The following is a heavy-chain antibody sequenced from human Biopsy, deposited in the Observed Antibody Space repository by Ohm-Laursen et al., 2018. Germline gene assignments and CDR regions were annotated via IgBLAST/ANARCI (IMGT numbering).Heavy chain of an antibody. J-gene: IGHJ5*02. CDR3: ARDYDTSGYYYVS. CDR1: GGSISNNNYY. D-gene: IGHD3-22*01. V-gene: IGHV4-39*01. CDR2: IFYRGST. Sequence: GTLSLTCTVSGGSISNNNYYWGWIRQPPGKGLEWIGSIFYRGSTHHKPSLKSRVNISVDTSKNQFSLKLNSVTAADMAVYYCARDYDTSGYYYVSWGQGTLVTVSS.